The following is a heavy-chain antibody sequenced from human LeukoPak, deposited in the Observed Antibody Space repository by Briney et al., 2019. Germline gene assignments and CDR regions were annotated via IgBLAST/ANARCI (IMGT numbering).Heavy chain of an antibody. CDR3: ARSSGGY. Sequence: SETLSLTCAVYGGSFSGYYWSWIRQPPGKELEWIGEINHSGSTNYNPSLKSRVTISVDTSKNQFSLKLSSVTAADTAVYYCARSSGGYWGQGTLVTVSS. CDR1: GGSFSGYY. CDR2: INHSGST. D-gene: IGHD6-25*01. J-gene: IGHJ4*02. V-gene: IGHV4-34*01.